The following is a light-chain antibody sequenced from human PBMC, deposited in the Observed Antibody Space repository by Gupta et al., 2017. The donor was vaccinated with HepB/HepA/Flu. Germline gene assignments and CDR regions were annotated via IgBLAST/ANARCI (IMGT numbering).Light chain of an antibody. CDR1: SSNIGAGYD. CDR2: GNS. Sequence: QSVLTPPPSVSGAPGPRVTISFTGSSSNIGAGYDVHWYQQLPGTAPKLLIYGNSNRPSGVPDRFSGSKSGTSASLAITGLQAEDEADYYCQSYDSSLSGSVFGGGTKLTVL. J-gene: IGLJ2*01. V-gene: IGLV1-40*01. CDR3: QSYDSSLSGSV.